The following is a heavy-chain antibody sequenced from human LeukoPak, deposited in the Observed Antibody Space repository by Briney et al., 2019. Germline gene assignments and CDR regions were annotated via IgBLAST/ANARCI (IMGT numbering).Heavy chain of an antibody. J-gene: IGHJ4*02. D-gene: IGHD3-22*01. CDR2: ISYDGSNK. V-gene: IGHV3-30*18. CDR1: GFTFSSYG. CDR3: AKDQGDSSGYYLQNYFDY. Sequence: PGGSLRLSCAASGFTFSSYGMHWVRQAPGKGLEWVAVISYDGSNKYYADSVKGRFTISRDNSKNTLYPQMNSLRAEDTAVYYCAKDQGDSSGYYLQNYFDYWGQGTLVTVSS.